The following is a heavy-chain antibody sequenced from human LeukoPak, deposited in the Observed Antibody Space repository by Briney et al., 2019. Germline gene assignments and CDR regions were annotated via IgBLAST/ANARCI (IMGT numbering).Heavy chain of an antibody. CDR1: GGTFSSYA. J-gene: IGHJ6*02. V-gene: IGHV1-69*13. CDR3: ARDLPGDLYYYYGMDV. Sequence: SVKVSCKASGGTFSSYAISWVRQAPGQGLEWMGGIIPIIGTANYAQKFQGRVTITADESTSTAYMELSSLRSEDTAVYYCARDLPGDLYYYYGMDVWGQGTTVTVSS. CDR2: IIPIIGTA. D-gene: IGHD3-9*01.